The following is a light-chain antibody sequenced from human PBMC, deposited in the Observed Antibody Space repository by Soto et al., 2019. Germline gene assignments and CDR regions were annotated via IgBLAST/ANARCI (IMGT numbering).Light chain of an antibody. CDR2: EVS. Sequence: QSVLTQPPSASGSPGQSVTISCTGTSSDVGGYNYVSWYQHHPGKAPKLMIYEVSKRPSGVPDRFSGSKSGNTASLTVSGLQADDEADYYCSSYAGSNNFGVFGTGTKLTVL. J-gene: IGLJ1*01. V-gene: IGLV2-8*01. CDR1: SSDVGGYNY. CDR3: SSYAGSNNFGV.